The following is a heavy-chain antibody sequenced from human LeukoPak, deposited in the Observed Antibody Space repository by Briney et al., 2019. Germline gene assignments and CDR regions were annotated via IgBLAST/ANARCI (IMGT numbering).Heavy chain of an antibody. CDR1: GFTFSSYG. CDR3: ARLLGYCSSTSCYNYYYYMDV. J-gene: IGHJ6*03. D-gene: IGHD2-2*02. Sequence: GGSLRLSCAASGFTFSSYGMHWVRQAPGKGLEWVAFIRYDGSNKYYADSVKGRFTISRDNSKNTLYLQMNSLRAEDTAVYYCARLLGYCSSTSCYNYYYYMDVWGKGTTVTVSS. CDR2: IRYDGSNK. V-gene: IGHV3-30*02.